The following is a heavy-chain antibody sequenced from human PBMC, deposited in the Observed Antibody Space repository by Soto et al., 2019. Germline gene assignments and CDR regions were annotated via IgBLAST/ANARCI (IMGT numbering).Heavy chain of an antibody. D-gene: IGHD2-15*01. J-gene: IGHJ6*02. CDR1: GLTFSSYW. CDR3: AKDEVLVEVVARDYYGMDV. Sequence: PGGSLRLSCAASGLTFSSYWMHWVRQAPGKGLVWVSRINTDGSSTTYADSVKGRFTISRDNSKNTLYLQMNSLRAEDTAVYYCAKDEVLVEVVARDYYGMDVWGQGTTVTVSS. CDR2: INTDGSST. V-gene: IGHV3-74*01.